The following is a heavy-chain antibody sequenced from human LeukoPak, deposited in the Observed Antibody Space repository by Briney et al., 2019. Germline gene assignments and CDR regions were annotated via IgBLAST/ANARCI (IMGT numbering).Heavy chain of an antibody. J-gene: IGHJ6*03. D-gene: IGHD2-2*02. CDR1: GYTFTSYG. CDR2: ISAYKGNT. V-gene: IGHV1-18*01. Sequence: ASVNVSCKASGYTFTSYGISWVRQAPGQGGEWMGWISAYKGNTNYAQKLQGRVTMTTDTSTSTAYMELRSLRSDDTAVYYCARDSRQYCSSTSCYTHYYYYYMDVWGKGTTVTVSS. CDR3: ARDSRQYCSSTSCYTHYYYYYMDV.